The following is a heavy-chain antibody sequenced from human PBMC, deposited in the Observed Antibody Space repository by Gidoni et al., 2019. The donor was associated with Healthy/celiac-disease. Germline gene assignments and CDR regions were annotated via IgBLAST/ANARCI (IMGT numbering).Heavy chain of an antibody. Sequence: QVQLVESGGGVVQPGGSLRLSCAASGFTFSSYGMHWVRQAPGKGLEWVAFIRYDGSNKYYADSVKGRFTISRDNSKNTLYLQMNSLRAEDTAVYYCAKDRGSFDYWGQGTLVTVSS. V-gene: IGHV3-30*02. CDR1: GFTFSSYG. D-gene: IGHD3-10*01. CDR2: IRYDGSNK. J-gene: IGHJ4*02. CDR3: AKDRGSFDY.